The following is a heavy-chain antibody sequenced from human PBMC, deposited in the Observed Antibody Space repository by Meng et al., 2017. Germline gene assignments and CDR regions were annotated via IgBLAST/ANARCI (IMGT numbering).Heavy chain of an antibody. V-gene: IGHV1-69*05. Sequence: SVKVSCKASGGTFSSYAISWVRQAPGQGLEWMGGIIPIFGTANYAQKFQGRVTMTTDTSTSTAYMELRSLRSDDTAVYYCASTYGYDAFDIWGQGTMVTVSS. J-gene: IGHJ3*02. CDR3: ASTYGYDAFDI. D-gene: IGHD6-25*01. CDR1: GGTFSSYA. CDR2: IIPIFGTA.